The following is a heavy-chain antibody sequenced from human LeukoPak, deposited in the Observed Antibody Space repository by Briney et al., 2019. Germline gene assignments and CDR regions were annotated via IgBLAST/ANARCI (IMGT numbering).Heavy chain of an antibody. D-gene: IGHD4-17*01. CDR3: ARERCGLRDAFDI. J-gene: IGHJ3*02. Sequence: GGSLRLSCAASGFTFSSYWMHWVRQAPGKGLVWVSRINSDGSSTSYADSVKGRFTISRDNAKNTLYLQMNSLRAEDTAVYYCARERCGLRDAFDIWGQGTMVTVSS. V-gene: IGHV3-74*01. CDR2: INSDGSST. CDR1: GFTFSSYW.